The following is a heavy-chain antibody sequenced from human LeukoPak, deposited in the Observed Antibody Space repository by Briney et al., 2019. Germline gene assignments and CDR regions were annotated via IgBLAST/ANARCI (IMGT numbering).Heavy chain of an antibody. J-gene: IGHJ4*02. CDR2: INHSGST. Sequence: SETLSLTCAVYGGSFSGYYWSWIRQPPGKGLEWIGEINHSGSTNYNPSLKSRVTISVDTSKNQFSLKLSSVTAADTAVYYCARQGDSSGYNDYWGQGTLVTVSS. D-gene: IGHD3-22*01. V-gene: IGHV4-34*01. CDR3: ARQGDSSGYNDY. CDR1: GGSFSGYY.